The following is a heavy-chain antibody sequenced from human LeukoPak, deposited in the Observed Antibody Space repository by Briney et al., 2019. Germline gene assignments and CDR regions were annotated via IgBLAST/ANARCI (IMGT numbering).Heavy chain of an antibody. J-gene: IGHJ6*02. CDR3: ARMKEDYYYYGMDV. V-gene: IGHV4-59*01. Sequence: SETLSLTCTVSGGSISSYYWSWIRQPPGKGLEWIGYIYYSGSTNYNPSLKSRVTIPVDTSKNQFSLKLSSVTAADTAVYYCARMKEDYYYYGMDVWGQGTTVTVSS. CDR1: GGSISSYY. CDR2: IYYSGST.